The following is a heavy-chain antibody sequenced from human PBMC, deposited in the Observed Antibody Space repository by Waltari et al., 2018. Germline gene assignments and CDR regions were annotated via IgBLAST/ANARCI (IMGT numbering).Heavy chain of an antibody. CDR2: ISAYNGNT. Sequence: QVQMVQSGAEVKKPGASVKVSCKASGYTFTSYGISWVRQDPGQGLEWMVWISAYNGNTNYAQKLHGRVTMTTDTSTSTGYMELRRLRSEDTAVYYCAGDAQLGMFDYWGQGTLVTVSS. D-gene: IGHD6-6*01. J-gene: IGHJ4*02. CDR3: AGDAQLGMFDY. CDR1: GYTFTSYG. V-gene: IGHV1-18*01.